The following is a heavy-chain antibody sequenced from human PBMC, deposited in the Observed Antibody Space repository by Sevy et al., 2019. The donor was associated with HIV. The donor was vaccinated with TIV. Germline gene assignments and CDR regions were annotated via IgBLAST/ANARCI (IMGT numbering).Heavy chain of an antibody. J-gene: IGHJ4*02. V-gene: IGHV1-18*04. D-gene: IGHD3-3*01. CDR2: ISAYNGNT. CDR3: ARDATTDGVSLEWLNIDY. CDR1: GYTFTSYG. Sequence: ASVKVSCKASGYTFTSYGISWVRQAPGQGLEWMGWISAYNGNTNYAQKLQGRVTMTTDTSTSTACMELRSLRSDDTAVYYCARDATTDGVSLEWLNIDYWGQGTLVTVSS.